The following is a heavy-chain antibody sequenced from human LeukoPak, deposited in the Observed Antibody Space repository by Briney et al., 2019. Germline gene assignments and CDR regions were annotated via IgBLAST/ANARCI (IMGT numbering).Heavy chain of an antibody. D-gene: IGHD5-18*01. CDR1: GFTFSDCW. CDR3: ARALGYSYGYGIY. V-gene: IGHV3-74*01. CDR2: FNTDGSTI. J-gene: IGHJ4*02. Sequence: PGGSLRLSCAASGFTFSDCWMPWVRQAPGKGLEWVSRFNTDGSTINYADSVKGRFTVSRDNAKNTMYLQMNSLRAEDSAVYYCARALGYSYGYGIYWGQGTLVTVSS.